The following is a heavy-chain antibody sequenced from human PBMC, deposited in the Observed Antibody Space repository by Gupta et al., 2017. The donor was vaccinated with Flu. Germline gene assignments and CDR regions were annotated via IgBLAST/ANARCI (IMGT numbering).Heavy chain of an antibody. CDR3: TRDPFGDYVHAFDI. V-gene: IGHV3-49*03. D-gene: IGHD4-17*01. CDR1: GFTFGDYA. Sequence: EVQLVESGGGLVQPGRSLRLSCTASGFTFGDYAMSWFRRAPGKGLEWEGFIRSKAYGGTTEYAASVKGRFTISRDDSKSIAYLQMNSLKTEDTAVYYCTRDPFGDYVHAFDIWGQGTMVTVSS. J-gene: IGHJ3*02. CDR2: IRSKAYGGTT.